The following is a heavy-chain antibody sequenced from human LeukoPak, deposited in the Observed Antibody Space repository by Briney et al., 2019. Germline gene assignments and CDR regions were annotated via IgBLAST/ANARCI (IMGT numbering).Heavy chain of an antibody. Sequence: SVKVSCKASGYTFSNYAISWVRQAPGQGLEWMGGTIPIFGTAHYAQKFQGRVTIAADGSTSTVYMELSSLRSEDTAVYYCARAHSRNYYYYGIDVWGQGATVTVSS. CDR2: TIPIFGTA. CDR3: ARAHSRNYYYYGIDV. J-gene: IGHJ6*02. V-gene: IGHV1-69*13. CDR1: GYTFSNYA. D-gene: IGHD2-15*01.